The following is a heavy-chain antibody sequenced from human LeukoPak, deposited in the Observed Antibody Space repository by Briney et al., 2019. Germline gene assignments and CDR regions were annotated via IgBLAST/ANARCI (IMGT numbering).Heavy chain of an antibody. D-gene: IGHD6-13*01. V-gene: IGHV4-59*08. Sequence: SETLSLTCSVSGASISSYYWSWIRQPPGKGLEWIGYIHYSGSTNYNPSLKSRVTISLDTSKNQFSLKLNSVTAADTAVYYCARYIAAAQNYYFDYWGQGTLVTVSS. CDR1: GASISSYY. J-gene: IGHJ4*02. CDR3: ARYIAAAQNYYFDY. CDR2: IHYSGST.